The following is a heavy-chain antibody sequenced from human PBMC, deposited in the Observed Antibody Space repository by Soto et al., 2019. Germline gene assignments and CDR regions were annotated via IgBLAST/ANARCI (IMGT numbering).Heavy chain of an antibody. CDR3: AKVSSRERGYSYGASDY. CDR1: GFTFSSHA. D-gene: IGHD5-18*01. CDR2: ITSTSSTK. V-gene: IGHV3-48*01. Sequence: GGSLRLSCAASGFTFSSHAMNWVRQAPGKGLEWLSYITSTSSTKHYAASVEGRFTISRDNAKNSLYLQMDSLRAEDTAIYYCAKVSSRERGYSYGASDYWGQGIMVTVSS. J-gene: IGHJ4*02.